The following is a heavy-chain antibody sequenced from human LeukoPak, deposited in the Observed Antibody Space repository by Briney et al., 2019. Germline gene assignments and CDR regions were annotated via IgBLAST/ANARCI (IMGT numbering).Heavy chain of an antibody. CDR3: ARGITGGYYYYGMDV. CDR2: ITWNGGST. CDR1: GFTFDDYG. J-gene: IGHJ6*02. D-gene: IGHD5-24*01. V-gene: IGHV3-20*04. Sequence: GGSLRLSCTAAGFTFDDYGMSWVRQIPGKGLEWVAGITWNGGSTDYAVSVRGRFTISRDNAKNSLYLQMNSLRAEDTAVYYCARGITGGYYYYGMDVWGQGTTVTDSS.